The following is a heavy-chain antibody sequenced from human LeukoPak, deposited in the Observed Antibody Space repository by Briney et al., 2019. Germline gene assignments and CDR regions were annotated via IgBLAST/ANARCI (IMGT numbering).Heavy chain of an antibody. Sequence: SETLSLTCAVYGGSFSGYYWSWIRQPPGKGLEWIGEINHSGSTNYNPSLKGRVTISVDTSKNQFSLKLSSVTAADTAVYYCARGHSSSWYDWFSPWGQGTLVTVSS. J-gene: IGHJ5*02. CDR2: INHSGST. CDR1: GGSFSGYY. V-gene: IGHV4-34*01. CDR3: ARGHSSSWYDWFSP. D-gene: IGHD6-13*01.